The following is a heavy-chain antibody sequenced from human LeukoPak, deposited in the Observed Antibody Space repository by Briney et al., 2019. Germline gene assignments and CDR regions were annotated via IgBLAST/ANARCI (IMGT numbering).Heavy chain of an antibody. V-gene: IGHV3-30*04. CDR2: ISYDGSNK. CDR3: ARPNRSRWLVLYYFDY. CDR1: GFTFSSYA. J-gene: IGHJ4*02. D-gene: IGHD6-19*01. Sequence: GGSLRLSCAASGFTFSSYAMHWVRQAPGKGLEWVAVISYDGSNKYYADSVKGRFTISRDNSRNTLYLQMNSLRAEDTAVYYCARPNRSRWLVLYYFDYWGQGTLVTVPS.